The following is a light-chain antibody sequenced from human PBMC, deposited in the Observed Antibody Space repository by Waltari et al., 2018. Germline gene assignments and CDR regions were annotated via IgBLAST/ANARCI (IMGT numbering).Light chain of an antibody. Sequence: VLTQSPATLSLSPGERATLSCRASQGVSSYVAWYQHKPGQPPRLLIYDATNRATGITARFSGSGSGTDFTLTISSLEPEDFAVYYCQQRYSWPATFGPGTKVDI. J-gene: IGKJ3*01. CDR1: QGVSSY. V-gene: IGKV3-11*01. CDR2: DAT. CDR3: QQRYSWPAT.